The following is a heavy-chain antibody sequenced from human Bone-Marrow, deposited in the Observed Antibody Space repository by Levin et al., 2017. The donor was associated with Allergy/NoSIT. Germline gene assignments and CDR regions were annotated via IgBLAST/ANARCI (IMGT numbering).Heavy chain of an antibody. Sequence: GESLKISCAASGFTFSSYWMSWVRQAPGKGLEWVANIRQDGSEKYYVDSVRGRFAISRDNAYNSLYLQMNSLRPEDTAIYFCARHEYRSSWSSFDYWGQGTLATVSS. J-gene: IGHJ4*02. V-gene: IGHV3-7*03. CDR1: GFTFSSYW. D-gene: IGHD6-13*01. CDR2: IRQDGSEK. CDR3: ARHEYRSSWSSFDY.